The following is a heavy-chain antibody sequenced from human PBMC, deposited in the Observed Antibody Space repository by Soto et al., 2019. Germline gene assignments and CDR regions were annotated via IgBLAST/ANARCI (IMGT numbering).Heavy chain of an antibody. V-gene: IGHV6-1*01. CDR3: ATSSGSGWEYYFDY. D-gene: IGHD6-19*01. CDR1: GDSVSSNSAA. Sequence: LQTLSHTCAISGDSVSSNSAAWNWIRQSPSRGLEWLGRTYYRSKWYNDYAVSVKSRITINPDTSKNQFSLQLNSVTPEDTAVYYCATSSGSGWEYYFDYWGQGTLVTVSS. J-gene: IGHJ4*02. CDR2: TYYRSKWYN.